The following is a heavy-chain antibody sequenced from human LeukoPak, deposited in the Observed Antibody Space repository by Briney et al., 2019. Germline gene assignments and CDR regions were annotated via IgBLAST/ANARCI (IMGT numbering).Heavy chain of an antibody. Sequence: PSETLSLTCAVYGGSFSGYYWSWIRQPPGEGLEWIGEINHSGSTNYNPSLKSRVTISVDTSKNQFSLKLSSVTAADTAVYYCARGEGEYYYGYWGQGTLVTVSS. V-gene: IGHV4-34*01. J-gene: IGHJ4*02. D-gene: IGHD3-10*01. CDR3: ARGEGEYYYGY. CDR1: GGSFSGYY. CDR2: INHSGST.